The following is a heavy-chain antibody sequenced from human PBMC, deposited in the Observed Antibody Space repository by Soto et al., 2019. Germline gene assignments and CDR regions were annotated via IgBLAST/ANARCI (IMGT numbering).Heavy chain of an antibody. CDR1: GFTFSSYG. CDR3: AKDNYIGGNAYLDY. V-gene: IGHV3-30*18. CDR2: ISYDGSNK. Sequence: GGSLRLSCAASGFTFSSYGMHWVRQAPGKGLEWVAVISYDGSNKYYADSVKGRFTISRDNSKNTLYLQMNSLRAQDTAVYYCAKDNYIGGNAYLDYWGQGTLVTVSS. D-gene: IGHD2-15*01. J-gene: IGHJ4*02.